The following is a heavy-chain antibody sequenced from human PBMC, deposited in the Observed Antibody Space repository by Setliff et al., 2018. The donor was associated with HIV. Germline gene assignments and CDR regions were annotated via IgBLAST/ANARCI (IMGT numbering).Heavy chain of an antibody. CDR1: GYTLTELS. CDR2: FDPQYDKT. CDR3: ATRAYDSRGYLRSRVSGAAFDI. D-gene: IGHD3-22*01. V-gene: IGHV1-24*01. J-gene: IGHJ3*02. Sequence: GASVKVSCKVSGYTLTELSIHWARQAPGKGLEWMGGFDPQYDKTFYAQKFQGRVTMSEDTSTDTAYMELSSLRSEDTAVYYCATRAYDSRGYLRSRVSGAAFDIWGQGTMVTVSS.